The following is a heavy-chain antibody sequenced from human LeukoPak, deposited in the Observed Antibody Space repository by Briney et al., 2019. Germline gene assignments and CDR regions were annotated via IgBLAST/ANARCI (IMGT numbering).Heavy chain of an antibody. CDR1: GFTFADYA. CDR2: ISWNSGSI. CDR3: AKDLRYDSSGHLDY. J-gene: IGHJ4*02. Sequence: GRSLRLSCAASGFTFADYAMHWVRQAPGKGLEWVSGISWNSGSIGYADSVKGRFTISRDNAKNSLYLQMNSLRAEDTALYYCAKDLRYDSSGHLDYWGQGTLVTVSS. D-gene: IGHD3-22*01. V-gene: IGHV3-9*01.